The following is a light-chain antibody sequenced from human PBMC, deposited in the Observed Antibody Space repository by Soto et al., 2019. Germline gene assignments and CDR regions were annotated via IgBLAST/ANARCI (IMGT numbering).Light chain of an antibody. V-gene: IGKV3-20*01. Sequence: EIVLTQSPGTLSLSPGERATLSCRASQSVSSSSLAWYQQKPGQAPRLLIYGASSRATGIPDRFSGSGSGTDFTLTISRLEPEDFAVYYCQQYGSSPFTFGPGTKVDTK. CDR2: GAS. J-gene: IGKJ3*01. CDR3: QQYGSSPFT. CDR1: QSVSSSS.